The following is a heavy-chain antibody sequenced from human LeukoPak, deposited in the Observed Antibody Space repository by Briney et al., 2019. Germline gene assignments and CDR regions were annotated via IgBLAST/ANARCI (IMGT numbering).Heavy chain of an antibody. CDR2: VFYSGPT. D-gene: IGHD1-26*01. CDR3: AGRSARYFGS. CDR1: GDSIDSDY. Sequence: SETLSLTCTVSGDSIDSDYWSWIRQPPGEGLQWIGYVFYSGPTNYDASLKSRVAISVDRSKNQFSLKLTSVSAADTAVYYCAGRSARYFGSWGQGTPVTVSS. V-gene: IGHV4-59*01. J-gene: IGHJ4*02.